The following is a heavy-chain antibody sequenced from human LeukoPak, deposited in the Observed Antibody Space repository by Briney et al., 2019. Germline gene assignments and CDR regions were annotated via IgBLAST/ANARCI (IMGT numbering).Heavy chain of an antibody. D-gene: IGHD4-17*01. CDR1: GGSISSGSYY. Sequence: SETLSLTCTVSGGSISSGSYYWSWIRQPAGKGLEWIGRIYTSGSTNYNPSLKSRVTISVDASKNQFSLKLSSVTAADTAVYYCARVVTTVRAFDIWGQGTMVTVSS. J-gene: IGHJ3*02. V-gene: IGHV4-61*02. CDR3: ARVVTTVRAFDI. CDR2: IYTSGST.